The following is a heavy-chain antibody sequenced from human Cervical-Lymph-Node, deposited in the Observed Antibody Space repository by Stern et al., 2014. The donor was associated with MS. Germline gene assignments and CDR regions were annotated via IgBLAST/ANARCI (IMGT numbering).Heavy chain of an antibody. D-gene: IGHD1-20*01. J-gene: IGHJ5*02. CDR1: GYTFTSYY. CDR3: ARASGVSLTGIPTPYNWCDP. V-gene: IGHV1-46*01. CDR2: INPSGCST. Sequence: VQLVESGAEVKKPGASVKVSCKASGYTFTSYYMHWARQAPGQGLEWMGLINPSGCSTSYAQKFQGRVTMTRDTSTSTVYMELSSLRSEDTAVYYCARASGVSLTGIPTPYNWCDPWGQGTLVTVSS.